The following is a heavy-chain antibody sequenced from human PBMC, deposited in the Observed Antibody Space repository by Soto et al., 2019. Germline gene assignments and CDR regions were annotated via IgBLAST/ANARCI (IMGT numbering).Heavy chain of an antibody. Sequence: GGSLRLSCAASGLTFSNARMNWVRQAPGKGLEWVGRIKSKIDGGTTDYAAPVEGRFTISRDDSKNTLYLQMNSLKTEDTAVYYCGGGYLYYYMDVWGKGTTVTVSS. CDR2: IKSKIDGGTT. CDR3: GGGYLYYYMDV. V-gene: IGHV3-15*07. J-gene: IGHJ6*03. D-gene: IGHD1-1*01. CDR1: GLTFSNAR.